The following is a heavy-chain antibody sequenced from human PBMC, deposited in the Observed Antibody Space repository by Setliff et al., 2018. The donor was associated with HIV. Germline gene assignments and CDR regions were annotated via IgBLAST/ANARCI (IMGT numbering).Heavy chain of an antibody. CDR3: AREWVLAATGTGIDP. CDR1: GGSISSGNYY. Sequence: PSETLSLTCNVSGGSISSGNYYWTWIRQPAGKGLEWIGHISTSGSTNYNPSPKSRVTISVDSSKNQFSLRLSSVTAADTAVYYCAREWVLAATGTGIDPWGQGTLVTVLL. J-gene: IGHJ5*02. V-gene: IGHV4-61*09. D-gene: IGHD6-13*01. CDR2: ISTSGST.